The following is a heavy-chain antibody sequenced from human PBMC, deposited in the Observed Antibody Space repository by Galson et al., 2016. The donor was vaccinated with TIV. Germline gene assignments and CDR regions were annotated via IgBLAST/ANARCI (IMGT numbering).Heavy chain of an antibody. Sequence: SLRLSCAASGLSVNINYMTWVRQAPGKGLEWVSLISDGGKTSYPDSVRGRFTISRDNSKNTLYLQRNRLRVEDTAVYYCARDRVVDATYYFYYYGMDVWGHGTAVTVSS. CDR3: ARDRVVDATYYFYYYGMDV. J-gene: IGHJ6*02. V-gene: IGHV3-66*02. D-gene: IGHD2-15*01. CDR1: GLSVNINY. CDR2: ISDGGKT.